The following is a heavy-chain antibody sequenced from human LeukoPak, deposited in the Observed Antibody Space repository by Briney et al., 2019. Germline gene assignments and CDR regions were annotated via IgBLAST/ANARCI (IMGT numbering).Heavy chain of an antibody. CDR1: GGSFSGYY. CDR2: INHSGST. J-gene: IGHJ5*02. Sequence: PSETLSLTCAVYGGSFSGYYWSWIRQPPGKGLEWIGEINHSGSTNYNPSLKSRATISIDTSENQFSLKLSSVTAADTAVYYCARFSGKITMVRGVFFDPWGQGTLVTVSS. V-gene: IGHV4-34*01. D-gene: IGHD3-10*01. CDR3: ARFSGKITMVRGVFFDP.